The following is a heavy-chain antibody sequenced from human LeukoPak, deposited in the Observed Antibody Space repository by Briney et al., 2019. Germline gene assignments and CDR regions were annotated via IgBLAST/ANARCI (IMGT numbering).Heavy chain of an antibody. CDR3: AKVTLLLWFGEN. J-gene: IGHJ4*02. V-gene: IGHV3-23*01. Sequence: GGSLRLSCAASGFTFSSYGMSWVRRAPGKGLEWVSAISGSGGSTYYADSVKGRFTISRDNTKNTLYLQMNSLRAEDTAVYYCAKVTLLLWFGENWGQGTLVTVSS. D-gene: IGHD3-10*01. CDR1: GFTFSSYG. CDR2: ISGSGGST.